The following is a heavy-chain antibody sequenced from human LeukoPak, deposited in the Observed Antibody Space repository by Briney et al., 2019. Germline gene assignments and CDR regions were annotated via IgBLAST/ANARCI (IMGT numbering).Heavy chain of an antibody. J-gene: IGHJ4*02. CDR3: ARAHYDYVWGSYRLVFDY. CDR1: GGSFSGYY. Sequence: SETLSLTCAVYGGSFSGYYWSWIRQPPGKGLEWIGEINHSGSTNYNPSLKSRVTVSVDTSKNQFSLKLSSVTAADTAVYYCARAHYDYVWGSYRLVFDYWGQGTLVTVSS. V-gene: IGHV4-34*01. D-gene: IGHD3-16*02. CDR2: INHSGST.